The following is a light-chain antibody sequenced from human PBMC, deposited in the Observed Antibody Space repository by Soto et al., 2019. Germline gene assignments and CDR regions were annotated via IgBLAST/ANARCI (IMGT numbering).Light chain of an antibody. CDR2: GAS. V-gene: IGKV3-20*01. J-gene: IGKJ1*01. Sequence: DIVMTQSPATLSVSPGERATLSCRASQSVSSYLAWYQQKPGQAPRLLIYGASSRATGIPDRFSGSGSGTDFTLTISRLEPEDFAVYYCQQYRTFGQGTKVDIK. CDR1: QSVSSY. CDR3: QQYRT.